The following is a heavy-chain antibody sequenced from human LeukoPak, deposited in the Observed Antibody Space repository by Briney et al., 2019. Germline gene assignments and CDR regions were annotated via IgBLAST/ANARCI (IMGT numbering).Heavy chain of an antibody. J-gene: IGHJ6*03. CDR1: GFTFSSYG. D-gene: IGHD2-21*02. Sequence: GGSLRLSCAASGFTFSSYGMHWVRQAPGRGLEWVAVIWYDGSNKYYADSVKGRFTISRDNSKDTLYLQMNSLRAEDTAVYFCAKGNCGGDCYWSNYYYYMDVWGKGTTVTVSS. CDR2: IWYDGSNK. V-gene: IGHV3-33*06. CDR3: AKGNCGGDCYWSNYYYYMDV.